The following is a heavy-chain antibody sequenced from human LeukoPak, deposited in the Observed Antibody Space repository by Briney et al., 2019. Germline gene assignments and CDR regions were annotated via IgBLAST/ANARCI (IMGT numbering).Heavy chain of an antibody. D-gene: IGHD1-26*01. J-gene: IGHJ4*02. Sequence: PGESLKISCKGSGYNFTNYWIGWVRQMPGKGVELMRILYPDDSDTRYGPSFEGQVTISADKSITTTYLQWSSLKTSDTAMYYCARRIVGPTIGVDYWGQGTLVTVSS. V-gene: IGHV5-51*01. CDR3: ARRIVGPTIGVDY. CDR1: GYNFTNYW. CDR2: LYPDDSDT.